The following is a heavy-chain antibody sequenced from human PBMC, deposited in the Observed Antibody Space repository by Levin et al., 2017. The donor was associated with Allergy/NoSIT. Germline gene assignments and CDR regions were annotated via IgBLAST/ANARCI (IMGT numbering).Heavy chain of an antibody. CDR1: GYTFTSYG. CDR3: ARFFIKYYDILTGYRVFGYFDY. Sequence: ASVKVSCKASGYTFTSYGISWVRQAPGQGLEWMGWISAYNGNTNYAQKLQGRVTMTTDTSTSTAYMELRSLRSDDTAVYYCARFFIKYYDILTGYRVFGYFDYWGQGTLVTVSS. J-gene: IGHJ4*02. V-gene: IGHV1-18*01. CDR2: ISAYNGNT. D-gene: IGHD3-9*01.